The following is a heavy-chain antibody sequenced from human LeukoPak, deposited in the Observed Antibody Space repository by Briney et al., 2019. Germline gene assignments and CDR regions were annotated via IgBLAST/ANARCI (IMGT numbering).Heavy chain of an antibody. CDR2: IYYSGST. V-gene: IGHV4-31*03. Sequence: PSQTLSLTCTVSGGSISSGGYYWSWIRQHPGKGLEWIGYIYYSGSTYYNPSLKSRVTISVDTSKSQFSLKLSSVTAADTAVYYCAREDSGFAFDIWGQGTMVAVSS. J-gene: IGHJ3*02. D-gene: IGHD1-26*01. CDR3: AREDSGFAFDI. CDR1: GGSISSGGYY.